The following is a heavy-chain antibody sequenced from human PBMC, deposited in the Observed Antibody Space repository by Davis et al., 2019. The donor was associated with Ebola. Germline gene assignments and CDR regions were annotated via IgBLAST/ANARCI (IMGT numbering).Heavy chain of an antibody. CDR1: GGSISSSSYY. J-gene: IGHJ5*02. D-gene: IGHD3-3*01. V-gene: IGHV4-39*01. Sequence: SETLSLTCTVSGGSISSSSYYWGWIRQPPGKGLEWIGSIYYSGSTYYNPSLKSRVTISVDTSKNQFSLKLSSVTAADTAVYYCARGGTIFGPWGQGTLVTVSS. CDR2: IYYSGST. CDR3: ARGGTIFGP.